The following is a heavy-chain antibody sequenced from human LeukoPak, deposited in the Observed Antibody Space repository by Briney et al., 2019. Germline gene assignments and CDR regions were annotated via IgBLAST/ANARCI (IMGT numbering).Heavy chain of an antibody. J-gene: IGHJ4*02. CDR1: GYTLTGYY. CDR3: ARSRSSSSWYYFDY. Sequence: ASVKVSCKASGYTLTGYYMHWVRQAPGQGLEWMGWINPNSGGTNYAQKFQGRVTMTRDTSISTAYMELSRLRSDDTAVYYCARSRSSSSWYYFDYWGQGTLVTVSS. V-gene: IGHV1-2*02. D-gene: IGHD6-13*01. CDR2: INPNSGGT.